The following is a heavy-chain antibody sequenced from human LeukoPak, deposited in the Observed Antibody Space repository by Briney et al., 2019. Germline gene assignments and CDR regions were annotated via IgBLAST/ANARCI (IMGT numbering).Heavy chain of an antibody. CDR2: TYYRSKWYN. CDR3: ARDSGVGAYYYYYYMDV. Sequence: SQTLSLTCAISGDSVSSNSAAWNWIRQSPSRGLEWLGRTYYRSKWYNDYAVSVKSRITINPDTSKNQFSLQLNSVTPEDTAVYYCARDSGVGAYYYYYYMDVWGKGTTVTVSS. J-gene: IGHJ6*03. CDR1: GDSVSSNSAA. V-gene: IGHV6-1*01. D-gene: IGHD1-26*01.